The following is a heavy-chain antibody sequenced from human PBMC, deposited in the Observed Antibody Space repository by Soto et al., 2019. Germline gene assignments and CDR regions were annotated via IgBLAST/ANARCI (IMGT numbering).Heavy chain of an antibody. CDR1: GFTFSSYA. CDR2: ISGSGGST. Sequence: HPGGSLRLSCAASGFTFSSYAMSWVRQAPGKGLEWVSAISGSGGSTYYADSVKGRFTISRDNSKNTLYLQMNSLRAEGTAVYYCAKEQLVRFYGMDVWGQGTTVTVSS. D-gene: IGHD6-6*01. V-gene: IGHV3-23*01. J-gene: IGHJ6*02. CDR3: AKEQLVRFYGMDV.